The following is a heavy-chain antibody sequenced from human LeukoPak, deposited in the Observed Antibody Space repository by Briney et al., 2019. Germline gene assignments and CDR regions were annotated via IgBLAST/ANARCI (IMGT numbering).Heavy chain of an antibody. Sequence: GGSLRLSRAASGITFGNNWMHWVRQGPGKGLVWISRVNSDGGGAIYADSVKGRFTVSRDNAKNTLYLQMNSLRAEDTAVYYCARDVPHNWFDTWGQGTLVTVSS. V-gene: IGHV3-74*01. CDR1: GITFGNNW. J-gene: IGHJ5*02. CDR2: VNSDGGGA. CDR3: ARDVPHNWFDT.